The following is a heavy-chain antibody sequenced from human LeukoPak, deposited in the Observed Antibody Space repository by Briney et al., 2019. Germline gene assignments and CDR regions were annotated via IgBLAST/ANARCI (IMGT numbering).Heavy chain of an antibody. D-gene: IGHD3-16*01. V-gene: IGHV3-30*03. J-gene: IGHJ4*02. CDR2: ISHDDTGE. CDR3: ARDDRGSGLGPPHDY. Sequence: QSGGSXRLSCAASGFIFSNXGMHWVXQXXGXGXEWXAVISHDDTGEWYADSVQGRFTISRDNSKNTLSLQMDSLRAEDTAVYYCARDDRGSGLGPPHDYWGPGTLVTVSS. CDR1: GFIFSNXG.